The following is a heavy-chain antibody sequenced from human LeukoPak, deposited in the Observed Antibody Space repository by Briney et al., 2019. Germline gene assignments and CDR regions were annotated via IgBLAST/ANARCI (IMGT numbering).Heavy chain of an antibody. D-gene: IGHD6-19*01. CDR2: INHSGNT. CDR1: GGSFSGYY. V-gene: IGHV4-34*01. J-gene: IGHJ4*02. Sequence: SETLSLTCAVYGGSFSGYYWSWIRQPPEKGLEWVGKINHSGNTNYSPSLKSRVTISVDTSKNQFSLKLSSVTAADTAVYYCARGSGWDYFDYXXQGTLVTVXS. CDR3: ARGSGWDYFDY.